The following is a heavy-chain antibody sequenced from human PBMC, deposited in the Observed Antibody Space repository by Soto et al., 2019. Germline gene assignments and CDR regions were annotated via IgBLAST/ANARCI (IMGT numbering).Heavy chain of an antibody. Sequence: GGSLRLSCAASGFTFSSYGMHWVRQAPGKGLEWVAVISYDGSNKYYADSVKGRFTISRDNSKNTLYLQMNSLRAEDTAVYYCAKDLRGGVAGPEWFDPWGQGTLVTVSS. CDR1: GFTFSSYG. CDR2: ISYDGSNK. CDR3: AKDLRGGVAGPEWFDP. V-gene: IGHV3-30*18. J-gene: IGHJ5*02. D-gene: IGHD6-19*01.